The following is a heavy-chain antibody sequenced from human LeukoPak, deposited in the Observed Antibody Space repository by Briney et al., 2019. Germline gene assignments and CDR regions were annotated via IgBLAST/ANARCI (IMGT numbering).Heavy chain of an antibody. D-gene: IGHD3-10*01. J-gene: IGHJ4*02. CDR2: ISASGDRT. CDR1: GFTFRSYA. V-gene: IGHV3-23*01. Sequence: PGGSLRLSCAASGFTFRSYAMTWVRQAPGRGLEWVSSISASGDRTSYADSVKGRFTISRDNAKNTLYLQMNSLRADDTAVYYCAKSAGYYASGSYSFDYWGQGTLVTVPS. CDR3: AKSAGYYASGSYSFDY.